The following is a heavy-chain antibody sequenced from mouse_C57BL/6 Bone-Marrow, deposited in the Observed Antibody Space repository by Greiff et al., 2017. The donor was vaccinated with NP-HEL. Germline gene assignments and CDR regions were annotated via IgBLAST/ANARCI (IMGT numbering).Heavy chain of an antibody. D-gene: IGHD3-2*02. Sequence: VQWVESGAELAKPGASVKLSCKASGYTFTSYWMHWVKQRPGQGLEWIGYINPSSGYTKYNQKFKDKATLTADKSSSTAYMQLSSLTYEDSAVYYCAREADSSGYYAMDYWGQGTSVTVSS. CDR2: INPSSGYT. V-gene: IGHV1-7*01. CDR3: AREADSSGYYAMDY. CDR1: GYTFTSYW. J-gene: IGHJ4*01.